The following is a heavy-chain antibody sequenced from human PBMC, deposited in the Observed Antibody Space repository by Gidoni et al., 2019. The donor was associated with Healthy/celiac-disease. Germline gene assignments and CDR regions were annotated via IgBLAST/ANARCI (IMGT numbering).Heavy chain of an antibody. CDR2: INPSGGST. V-gene: IGHV1-46*01. D-gene: IGHD5-12*01. J-gene: IGHJ4*02. Sequence: QVQLVQSGAEVKKPGASVKVSCKASGYTFTSYYMHWVGKAPGQGLEWMGIINPSGGSTSYAQKFQGRVTMTRDTSTSTVYMELSSLRSEDTAVYYCARAGLRDGYNYWGQGTLVTVSS. CDR3: ARAGLRDGYNY. CDR1: GYTFTSYY.